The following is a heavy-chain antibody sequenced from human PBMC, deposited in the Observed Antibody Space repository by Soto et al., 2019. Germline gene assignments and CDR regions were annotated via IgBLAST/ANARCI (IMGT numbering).Heavy chain of an antibody. CDR3: ARDLDLGNYYYYYYGMDV. CDR1: GYTFTSYG. J-gene: IGHJ6*02. V-gene: IGHV1-69*13. CDR2: ISANFGTA. Sequence: SVKVSCKASGYTFTSYGISWVRQAPGQGLEWMGGISANFGTANYAQKFQGRVTITADESTSTAYMELSSLRSEDTAVYYCARDLDLGNYYYYYYGMDVWGQGTTVPVS.